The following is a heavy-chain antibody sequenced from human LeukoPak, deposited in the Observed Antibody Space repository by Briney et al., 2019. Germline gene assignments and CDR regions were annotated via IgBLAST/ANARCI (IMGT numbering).Heavy chain of an antibody. Sequence: SSVKVSCKASGGTFSSYAISWVPQAPGQGLEWMGGIIPIFGTANYAQKFQGRVTITADESTSTAYMELSSLRSEDTAVYYCASPCSHCSRTSTWFDPWGQGTLVTVSS. V-gene: IGHV1-69*13. J-gene: IGHJ5*02. CDR1: GGTFSSYA. CDR3: ASPCSHCSRTSTWFDP. D-gene: IGHD2-2*01. CDR2: IIPIFGTA.